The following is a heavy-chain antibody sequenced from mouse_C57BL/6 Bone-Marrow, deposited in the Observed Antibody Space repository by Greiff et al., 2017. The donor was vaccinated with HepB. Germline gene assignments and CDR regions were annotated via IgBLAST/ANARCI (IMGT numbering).Heavy chain of an antibody. Sequence: QVQLQQPGAELVKPGASVKMSCKASGYTFTSYWITWVKQRPGQGLEWIGDIYPGSGSTNYNEKFKSKATLTVDTSSSTAYMQLSSLTSEDSAVYYCAMYYNGSSDYAMDYWGQGTSVTVSS. CDR3: AMYYNGSSDYAMDY. J-gene: IGHJ4*01. CDR1: GYTFTSYW. V-gene: IGHV1-55*01. D-gene: IGHD1-1*01. CDR2: IYPGSGST.